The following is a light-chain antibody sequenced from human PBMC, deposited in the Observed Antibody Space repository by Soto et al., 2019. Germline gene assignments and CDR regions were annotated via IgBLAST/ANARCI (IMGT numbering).Light chain of an antibody. CDR3: QQSYSTPNT. Sequence: DIQMTQSPSSLSASVGDRVTITCRASQSISSYLNWYQQKPGKAPKLLIYAASSLQSWVPSRFSGSGSGTDFTLTISSLQPEDFATYYCQQSYSTPNTCGQETKLEIK. V-gene: IGKV1-39*01. J-gene: IGKJ2*01. CDR1: QSISSY. CDR2: AAS.